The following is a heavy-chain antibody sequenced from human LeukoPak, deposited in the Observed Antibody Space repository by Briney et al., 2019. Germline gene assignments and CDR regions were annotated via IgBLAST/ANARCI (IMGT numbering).Heavy chain of an antibody. J-gene: IGHJ4*02. CDR2: INHSGST. CDR3: ASTLSGWFNHHFDY. CDR1: GGSFSGYY. Sequence: SETLSLTCAVYGGSFSGYYWSWIRQPPGKGLEWIGEINHSGSTNYNPSLKSRVTISVDTSKNQFSLKLSSVTAADTAVYYCASTLSGWFNHHFDYWGQGTLVTVSS. V-gene: IGHV4-34*01. D-gene: IGHD6-19*01.